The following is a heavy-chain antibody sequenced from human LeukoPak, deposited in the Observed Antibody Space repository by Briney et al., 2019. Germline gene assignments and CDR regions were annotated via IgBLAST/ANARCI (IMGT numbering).Heavy chain of an antibody. J-gene: IGHJ4*02. D-gene: IGHD2-15*01. Sequence: SVKVSCKASGGTFSSYAISWVRQAPGQGLEWMGGIIPIFGTANYAQKFQGRVTITADKSTSTAYMELSSLRSEDTAVYYCASIGYCSGGSCRHRDYWGQGTLVTVPS. CDR2: IIPIFGTA. CDR1: GGTFSSYA. V-gene: IGHV1-69*06. CDR3: ASIGYCSGGSCRHRDY.